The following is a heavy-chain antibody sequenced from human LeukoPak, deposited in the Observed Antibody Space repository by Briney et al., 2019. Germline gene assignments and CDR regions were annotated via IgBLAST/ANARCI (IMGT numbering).Heavy chain of an antibody. V-gene: IGHV3-30*02. D-gene: IGHD3-3*01. J-gene: IGHJ3*02. CDR2: VRYGGNIK. Sequence: PGGSLRLSCAASEFTFSAYAMHWIRQAPGRGREWVAFVRYGGNIKYYADSVKGRFTISRDNAKNSLYLQMNSLRAEDTAVYYCASLFWSGYRVDAFDIWGQGTMVTVSS. CDR1: EFTFSAYA. CDR3: ASLFWSGYRVDAFDI.